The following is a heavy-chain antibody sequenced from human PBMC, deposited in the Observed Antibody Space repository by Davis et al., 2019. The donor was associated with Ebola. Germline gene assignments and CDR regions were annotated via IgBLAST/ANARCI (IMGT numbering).Heavy chain of an antibody. J-gene: IGHJ5*02. CDR2: IFYDGSNE. D-gene: IGHD6-19*01. CDR3: ARDGKQWLISGWFDP. CDR1: GFTFSSYE. V-gene: IGHV3-30*03. Sequence: PGGSLRLSCAASGFTFSSYEMNWVRQAPGKGLEWVAVIFYDGSNEYYADSVKGRFTISRDNSKNTLYLQMNSLRGEDTAVYYCARDGKQWLISGWFDPWGQGTLVIVSS.